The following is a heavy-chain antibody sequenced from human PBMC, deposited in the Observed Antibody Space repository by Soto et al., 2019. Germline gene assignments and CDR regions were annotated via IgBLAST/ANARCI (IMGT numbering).Heavy chain of an antibody. V-gene: IGHV4-59*08. CDR1: GDSISTYY. CDR2: IYYSGST. D-gene: IGHD6-13*01. J-gene: IGHJ4*02. Sequence: SETLSLTCTVSGDSISTYYWSWIRQPPGKGLEWIGYIYYSGSTNYNPSLKSRVTISVDTSKNQFSLKLSSVTSADTAVYYCARRGSSSWYGYWGQGTLVTVSS. CDR3: ARRGSSSWYGY.